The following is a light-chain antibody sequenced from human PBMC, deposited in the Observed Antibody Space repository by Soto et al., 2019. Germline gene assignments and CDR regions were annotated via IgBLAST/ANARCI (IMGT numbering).Light chain of an antibody. V-gene: IGLV1-40*01. Sequence: QSVLTQPPSVSGAPGQRVTISCTGSSSKIEAGYDVHWYQQLPGTAPKLLIYGNSNRPSGVPDRFSGSKSGTSASLAITGLQAEDEADYYCQSYDSSLSGRVVFGGGTKLTVL. CDR3: QSYDSSLSGRVV. CDR2: GNS. J-gene: IGLJ2*01. CDR1: SSKIEAGYD.